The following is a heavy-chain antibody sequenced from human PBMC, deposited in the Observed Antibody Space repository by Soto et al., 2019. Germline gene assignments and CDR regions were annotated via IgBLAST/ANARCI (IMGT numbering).Heavy chain of an antibody. J-gene: IGHJ4*02. CDR3: ARGGGGITDSNYDY. D-gene: IGHD3-16*01. CDR1: GASVTSGSYH. Sequence: QVQLQESGPGLVKPSETLSLTCAVSGASVTSGSYHWSWLRQTPRKGLEWIGYIFYSGNTNYNPSLKGRVTISVDPSKDQFSLELTSVTAADTAVYYCARGGGGITDSNYDYWGQGTLVTVSS. V-gene: IGHV4-61*01. CDR2: IFYSGNT.